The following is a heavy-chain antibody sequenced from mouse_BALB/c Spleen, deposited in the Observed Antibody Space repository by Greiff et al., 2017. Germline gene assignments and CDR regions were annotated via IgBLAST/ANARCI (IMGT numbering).Heavy chain of an antibody. V-gene: IGHV5-6-5*01. Sequence: EVQVVESGGGLVKPGGSLKLSCAASGFTFSSYAMSWVRQTPEKRLEWVASISSGGSTYYPDSVKGRFTISRDNARNILYLQMSSLRSEDTAMYYCAREDYGNYDYAMDYWGQGTSVTVSS. J-gene: IGHJ4*01. CDR1: GFTFSSYA. CDR2: ISSGGST. CDR3: AREDYGNYDYAMDY. D-gene: IGHD2-1*01.